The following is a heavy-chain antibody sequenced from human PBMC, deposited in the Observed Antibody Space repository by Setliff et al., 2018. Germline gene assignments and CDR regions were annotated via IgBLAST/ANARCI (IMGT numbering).Heavy chain of an antibody. D-gene: IGHD3-22*01. CDR1: GGSISNDYYY. CDR2: VYTSGST. V-gene: IGHV4-61*09. Sequence: SETLSLTCTVSGGSISNDYYYWSWIRQPAGKGLEWIGHVYTSGSTNYHPSLKSRITISADTSKNLFSLRLSSVTAADTAMYYCSREVARDDSGYYYYFDFWGQGTLVTVSS. CDR3: SREVARDDSGYYYYFDF. J-gene: IGHJ4*02.